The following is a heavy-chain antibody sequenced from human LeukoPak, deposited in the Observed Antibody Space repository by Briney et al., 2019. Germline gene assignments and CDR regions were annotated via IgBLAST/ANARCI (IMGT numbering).Heavy chain of an antibody. CDR2: ISTYNGNT. D-gene: IGHD6-19*01. Sequence: GASVKVSCKASGYTFTNFGISWVRQAPGQRPEWMGWISTYNGNTNYAQNLQDRVTLTTDTSTTTVYMELRSLRSDDPAVYYCARGSSGWYYFDYWGQGTLVTVSS. J-gene: IGHJ4*02. CDR1: GYTFTNFG. V-gene: IGHV1-18*04. CDR3: ARGSSGWYYFDY.